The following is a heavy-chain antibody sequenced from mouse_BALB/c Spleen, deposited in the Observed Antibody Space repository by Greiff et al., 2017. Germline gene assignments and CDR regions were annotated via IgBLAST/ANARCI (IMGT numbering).Heavy chain of an antibody. CDR1: GYSFTGYY. J-gene: IGHJ3*01. Sequence: EVQLQQSGPELVKPGASVKISCKASGYSFTGYYMHWVKQSHVKSLEWIGRINPYNGATSYNQNFKDKASLTVDKSSSTAYMELHSLTSEDSAVYYCARPNWGWFAYWGQGTLVTVSA. CDR2: INPYNGAT. D-gene: IGHD4-1*02. CDR3: ARPNWGWFAY. V-gene: IGHV1-26*01.